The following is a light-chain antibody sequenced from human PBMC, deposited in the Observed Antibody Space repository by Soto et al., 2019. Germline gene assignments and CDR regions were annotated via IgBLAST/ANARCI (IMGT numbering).Light chain of an antibody. V-gene: IGLV2-14*01. Sequence: QSVLTQPASVSGSPGQSITISCTGTNSDVGGYDYVSWYQQHPGKAPKLLIHNIRSRPSGVSNRFSGSRSGNTASLTISGLQAEDEGDYYCSSYTSSSTLVVFGGGTKLTVL. CDR2: NIR. CDR1: NSDVGGYDY. CDR3: SSYTSSSTLVV. J-gene: IGLJ2*01.